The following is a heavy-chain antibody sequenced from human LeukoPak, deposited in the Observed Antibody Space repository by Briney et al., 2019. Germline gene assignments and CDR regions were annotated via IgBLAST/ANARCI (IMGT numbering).Heavy chain of an antibody. CDR1: GYTFTSYG. V-gene: IGHV1-18*01. J-gene: IGHJ4*02. Sequence: ASVKVSCRASGYTFTSYGIIWVRQAPGQGLEWMGWIGAYNGNTNYAQKLQGRVTMTTDTSTSTAYMELRSLRSDDTAVYYCATYYYDSSGYYWADYWGQGTLVTVSS. D-gene: IGHD3-22*01. CDR2: IGAYNGNT. CDR3: ATYYYDSSGYYWADY.